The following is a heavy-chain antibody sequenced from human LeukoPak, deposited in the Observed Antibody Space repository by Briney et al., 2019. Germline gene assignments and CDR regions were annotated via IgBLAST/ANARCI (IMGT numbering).Heavy chain of an antibody. D-gene: IGHD3-3*01. Sequence: GGSLRLSCAASGFTFSSYAMNWVRQAPGKGLEWVSTISVGGDSTYYADSVKGRFTISRDNSKNTLYLQMNSLRAEDTAIYYCAKNILSPEWLIPFDYWGQGTLVTVFS. CDR1: GFTFSSYA. CDR3: AKNILSPEWLIPFDY. J-gene: IGHJ4*02. CDR2: ISVGGDST. V-gene: IGHV3-23*01.